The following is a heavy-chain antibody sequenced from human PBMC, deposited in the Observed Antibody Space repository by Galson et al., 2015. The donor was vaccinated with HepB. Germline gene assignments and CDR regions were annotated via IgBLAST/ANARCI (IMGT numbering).Heavy chain of an antibody. V-gene: IGHV3-11*06. D-gene: IGHD6-19*01. Sequence: SLRLSCAASGFTFNDFYMSWIRQAPGKGLEWVSYISTSSPGSTYTNYADSVKGRFTISRDSATNSLYLQMNNLRAEDTALYYCARDINGWSGAFDLWGQGTLVTVSS. CDR2: ISTSSPGSTYT. CDR3: ARDINGWSGAFDL. J-gene: IGHJ3*01. CDR1: GFTFNDFY.